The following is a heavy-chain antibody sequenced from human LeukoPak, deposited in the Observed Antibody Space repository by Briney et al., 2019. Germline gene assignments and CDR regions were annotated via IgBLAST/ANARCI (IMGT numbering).Heavy chain of an antibody. V-gene: IGHV3-53*01. D-gene: IGHD5-18*01. CDR2: LYNGGNT. CDR1: GFTDRRNY. Sequence: GGSLRLSRGASGFTDRRNYVRGVRQAPGRGLECGSDLYNGGNTYYADSVKGRFTISRDNSKNPLYLQMNSLIAEDTAVYYCARDPGKAMDYWGQGTLVTVPS. J-gene: IGHJ4*01. CDR3: ARDPGKAMDY.